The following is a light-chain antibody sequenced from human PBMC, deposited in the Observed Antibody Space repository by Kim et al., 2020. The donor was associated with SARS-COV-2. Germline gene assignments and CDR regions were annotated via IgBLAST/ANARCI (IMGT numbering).Light chain of an antibody. J-gene: IGLJ2*01. CDR3: AAWDDSLSGVV. V-gene: IGLV1-47*01. CDR1: SSNIGSNY. Sequence: QSVLTQPPSASGTPGQRVTISCSGSSSNIGSNYVYWYQQLPGTAPKLLIYDRFSGSKSGTSASLAISGLRSEDEAAYYCAAWDDSLSGVVFGGGTQ.